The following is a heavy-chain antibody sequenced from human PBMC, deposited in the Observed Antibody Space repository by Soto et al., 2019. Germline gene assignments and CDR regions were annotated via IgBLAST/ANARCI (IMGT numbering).Heavy chain of an antibody. CDR2: INHSGST. CDR1: GGSFSGYY. V-gene: IGHV4-34*01. J-gene: IGHJ4*02. D-gene: IGHD5-18*01. Sequence: QVQLQQWGAGLLKPSETLSLTCAVYGGSFSGYYWSWIRQPPGKGLEWIGEINHSGSTTYNPSLKSRVTISVDTSKNQFSLMRSSVTAADTAVYYCARAAGRIQLCTRFYYWGEGTLVTVSS. CDR3: ARAAGRIQLCTRFYY.